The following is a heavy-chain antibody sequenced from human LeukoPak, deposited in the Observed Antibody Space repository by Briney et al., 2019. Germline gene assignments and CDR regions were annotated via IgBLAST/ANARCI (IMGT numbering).Heavy chain of an antibody. CDR2: VSGSGGSP. Sequence: PGGSLRLSCAASGFTFSNYAMSWVRQAPGKGLEWVSAVSGSGGSPYYADSVKGRFTISRDSAKNTLYLQMNSLRAEDTAVYFWAELRGSGCSIYDEIDDWGQGTLVTVSS. J-gene: IGHJ4*02. CDR1: GFTFSNYA. D-gene: IGHD5/OR15-5a*01. CDR3: AELRGSGCSIYDEIDD. V-gene: IGHV3-23*01.